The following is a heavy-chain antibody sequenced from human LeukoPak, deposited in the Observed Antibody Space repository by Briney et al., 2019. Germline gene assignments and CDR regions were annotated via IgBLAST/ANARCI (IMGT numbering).Heavy chain of an antibody. CDR1: GFTFSSYA. CDR2: ISDSGSSN. V-gene: IGHV3-23*01. J-gene: IGHJ4*01. D-gene: IGHD3-10*01. CDR3: AKEPGIIGWDAFDN. Sequence: PGGSLRLSCAASGFTFSSYAMSWVRQAPGKGLEWVSAISDSGSSNYYADSVKGRFTISRDNSKNTLYLQMNSLRAEDTAVYYCAKEPGIIGWDAFDNWGQGTLVTVSS.